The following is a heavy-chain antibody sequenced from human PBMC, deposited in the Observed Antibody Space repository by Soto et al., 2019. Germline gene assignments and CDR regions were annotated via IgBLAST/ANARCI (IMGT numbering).Heavy chain of an antibody. J-gene: IGHJ4*02. Sequence: GGSLRLSCAASGFTFSSYAMSWVRQAPGKGLEWVSAISGSGGSTYYADYVKGRFTISRDNSKNTLYLQMNSLRAEDTAVYYCAKSSLLWFGESDNVDYWGQGTLVTVSS. CDR2: ISGSGGST. V-gene: IGHV3-23*01. CDR1: GFTFSSYA. D-gene: IGHD3-10*01. CDR3: AKSSLLWFGESDNVDY.